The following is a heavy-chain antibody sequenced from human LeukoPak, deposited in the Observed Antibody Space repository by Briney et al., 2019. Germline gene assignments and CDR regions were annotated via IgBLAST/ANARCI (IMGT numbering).Heavy chain of an antibody. CDR3: ARGSPLGGN. Sequence: GGSLRLSCAASGFTFNSYSMNWVRQTPGKGLEWVSSINTRGNYIFYADSMKGRFTISRDNAKNTLSLQMNSLRAEDTAVYYCARGSPLGGNWGQGTLVTVSS. CDR1: GFTFNSYS. J-gene: IGHJ4*02. CDR2: INTRGNYI. V-gene: IGHV3-21*01.